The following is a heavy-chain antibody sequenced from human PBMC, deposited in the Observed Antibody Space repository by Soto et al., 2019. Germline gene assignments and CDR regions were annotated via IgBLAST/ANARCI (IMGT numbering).Heavy chain of an antibody. J-gene: IGHJ4*02. CDR3: ARDTPGLEDFDY. D-gene: IGHD3-22*01. V-gene: IGHV3-30*03. CDR1: GFTFSSYG. CDR2: ISYDGSNK. Sequence: GGSLRLSCAASGFTFSSYGMHWVRQAPGKGLEWVAVISYDGSNKYYADSVKGRFTISRDNSKNTLYLQMNSLRAEDTAVYYCARDTPGLEDFDYWGQGTLVTVSS.